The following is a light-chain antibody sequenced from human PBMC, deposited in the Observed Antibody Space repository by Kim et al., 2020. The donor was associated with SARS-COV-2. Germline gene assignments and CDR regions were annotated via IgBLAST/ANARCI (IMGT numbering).Light chain of an antibody. Sequence: DIQMTQSPSSLSASVGDRVTITCRSSQSISNYLNWYQQKPGKAPTLLIYAASSLQSGVPSRFSGSGSETDFTLTISSLQPEDFATYYCQQSYSTPRTFGQGTTVDIK. CDR2: AAS. CDR1: QSISNY. J-gene: IGKJ1*01. V-gene: IGKV1-39*01. CDR3: QQSYSTPRT.